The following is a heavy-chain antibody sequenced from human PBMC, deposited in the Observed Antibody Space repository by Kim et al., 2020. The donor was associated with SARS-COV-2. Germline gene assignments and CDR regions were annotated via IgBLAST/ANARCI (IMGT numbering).Heavy chain of an antibody. Sequence: GGSLRLSCAASGFTFSNAWMSWVRQAPGKGLEWVGRIQSKTDGGTTDYAAPVKGRFTISRDDSKNTLYLQMNSLKTEDTAVYYCTTDYYGWGQGTMVTVSS. J-gene: IGHJ3*01. CDR1: GFTFSNAW. D-gene: IGHD3-10*01. V-gene: IGHV3-15*01. CDR3: TTDYYG. CDR2: IQSKTDGGTT.